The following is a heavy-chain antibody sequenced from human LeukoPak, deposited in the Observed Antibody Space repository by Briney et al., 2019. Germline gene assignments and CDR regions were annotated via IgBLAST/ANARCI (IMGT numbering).Heavy chain of an antibody. D-gene: IGHD2-2*01. J-gene: IGHJ4*02. CDR3: ARESPPYQLLSSLAY. CDR1: GFTFSSYA. CDR2: ISYDGSNK. Sequence: PGGSLRLSCAASGFTFSSYAMHWVRQAPGKGLEWGALISYDGSNKYYAESVKGRFTLSRDNSKNTLYLQMNSLRAEDTAVYYCARESPPYQLLSSLAYWGQGTLVTVSS. V-gene: IGHV3-30*04.